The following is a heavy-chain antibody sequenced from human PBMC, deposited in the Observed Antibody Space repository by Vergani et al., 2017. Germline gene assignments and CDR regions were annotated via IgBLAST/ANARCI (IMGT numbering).Heavy chain of an antibody. CDR1: GFTFSGSA. CDR3: TRHTYENRNYYYYMDV. CDR2: IRSKANSYAT. V-gene: IGHV3-73*02. J-gene: IGHJ6*03. D-gene: IGHD5-12*01. Sequence: EVQLVESGGGLVQPGGSLKLSCAASGFTFSGSAMHWVRQASGKGLEWVGRIRSKANSYATAYAAAVKGRFTISRDDSKNTAYLQMNSLKTDDTAVYYCTRHTYENRNYYYYMDVWGKGTTVTVSS.